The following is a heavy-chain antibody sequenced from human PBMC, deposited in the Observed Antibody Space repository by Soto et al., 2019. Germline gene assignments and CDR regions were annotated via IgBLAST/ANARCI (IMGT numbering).Heavy chain of an antibody. V-gene: IGHV1-46*01. J-gene: IGHJ3*01. CDR3: ARRSSGWYCAFDF. CDR1: GYTFTSYY. CDR2: INPSGGST. D-gene: IGHD6-19*01. Sequence: QVQLVQSGAAVKKPGASVKASCKASGYTFTSYYMHWVRQAPGQGLEWMGIINPSGGSTSYAQKFQGRVTMHRDTSTSTVYMELSSLRSEDTAVYYCARRSSGWYCAFDFWGKGTMVTFSS.